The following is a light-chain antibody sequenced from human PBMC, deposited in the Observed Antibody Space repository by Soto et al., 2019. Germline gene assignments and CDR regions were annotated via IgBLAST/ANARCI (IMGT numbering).Light chain of an antibody. CDR2: AAS. Sequence: DIQMTQSPSSLSASVGDRVTITCRASRSISRYLNWNQQKPGKAPKLLIYAASSLQSGVPSRFSGSGSGTAFTLTISSLQPEDFASYYCQQSYSTPWTFGQGTKVEIK. CDR3: QQSYSTPWT. V-gene: IGKV1-39*01. CDR1: RSISRY. J-gene: IGKJ1*01.